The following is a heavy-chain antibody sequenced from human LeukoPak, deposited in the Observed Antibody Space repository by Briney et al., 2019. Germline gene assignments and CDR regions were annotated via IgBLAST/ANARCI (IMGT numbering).Heavy chain of an antibody. Sequence: SETLSLXCAVYGGSFSGYYWSWSRQPPGKGLEWIGEINHSGSTNYNPSLKSRVTISVDTSKNQFSLKLSSVTAADTAVYYCAAMGIAVAGTVFDYWGQGTLVTVSS. J-gene: IGHJ4*02. CDR1: GGSFSGYY. CDR3: AAMGIAVAGTVFDY. CDR2: INHSGST. V-gene: IGHV4-34*01. D-gene: IGHD6-19*01.